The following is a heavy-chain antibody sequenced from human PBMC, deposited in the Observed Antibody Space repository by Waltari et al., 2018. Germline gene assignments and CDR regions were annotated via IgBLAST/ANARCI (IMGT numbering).Heavy chain of an antibody. CDR2: IYYSGST. D-gene: IGHD6-6*01. J-gene: IGHJ4*02. V-gene: IGHV4-59*01. CDR1: GCSISSYY. CDR3: ARVEARPRWYFDY. Sequence: QVQLQESGPGLVKPSETLSLTCPVAGCSISSYYWSWLRQPPGKGLEWIGYIYYSGSTNYNPSLKSRVTISVDTSKNQFSLKLSSVTAADTAVYYCARVEARPRWYFDYWGQGTLVTVSS.